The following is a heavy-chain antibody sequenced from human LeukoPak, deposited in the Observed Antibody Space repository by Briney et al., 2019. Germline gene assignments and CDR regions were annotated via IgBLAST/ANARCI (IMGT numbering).Heavy chain of an antibody. CDR2: ISSSGSTI. CDR1: GFTFSSYE. V-gene: IGHV3-48*03. J-gene: IGHJ5*02. CDR3: ARDRRYCSSTSCSQNNWFDP. D-gene: IGHD2-2*01. Sequence: GGSLRLSCAASGFTFSSYEMNWVRQAPGKGLEWVSYISSSGSTIYYADSVKGRFTISRDNAKNSPYLQMNSLRAEDTAVYYCARDRRYCSSTSCSQNNWFDPWGQGTLVTVSS.